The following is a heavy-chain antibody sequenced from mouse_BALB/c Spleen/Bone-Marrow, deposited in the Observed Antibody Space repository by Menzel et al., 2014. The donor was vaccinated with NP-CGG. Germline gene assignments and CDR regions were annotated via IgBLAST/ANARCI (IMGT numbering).Heavy chain of an antibody. J-gene: IGHJ3*01. CDR1: GFTFNYYY. CDR3: ARDGEYRYDWFAY. D-gene: IGHD2-14*01. V-gene: IGHV5-4*02. CDR2: ISDGGDYT. Sequence: EVKLMESGGGLVKPGGSLKLSCTASGFTFNYYYMYWVRQTPEERLEWVATISDGGDYTYYLDSVKGRFTISRDNAKNNLYLQMSSLKSEDTAMYYCARDGEYRYDWFAYWGQGTLVTVSA.